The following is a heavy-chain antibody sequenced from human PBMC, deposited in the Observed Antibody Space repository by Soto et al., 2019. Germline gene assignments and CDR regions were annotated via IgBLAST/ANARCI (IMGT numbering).Heavy chain of an antibody. CDR3: TRDIDSSR. CDR1: GFTFNTNW. J-gene: IGHJ4*02. D-gene: IGHD6-13*01. V-gene: IGHV3-74*01. Sequence: GGSLRLSCAASGFTFNTNWMHWVRQAPGKGLVWVSRINSDGSNTNYVDSVKGRFTISRDNAKNTLYLHMNSLRAEDTAVYYCTRDIDSSRWGRRTLVTVSS. CDR2: INSDGSNT.